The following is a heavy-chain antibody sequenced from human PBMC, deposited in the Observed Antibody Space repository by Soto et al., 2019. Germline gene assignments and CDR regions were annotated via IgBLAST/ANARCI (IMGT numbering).Heavy chain of an antibody. J-gene: IGHJ4*02. Sequence: SETLSLTCVVSGTSISSSYWWTWVRQAPGKGLEWIGEMYHSGITNYNPSLKSRVTMSVDKSKNQFSLKLSSVTAADTAVYYCARGLISGSHYSGGWYYFDSWGQGTQVTVSS. CDR1: GTSISSSYW. CDR3: ARGLISGSHYSGGWYYFDS. D-gene: IGHD1-26*01. V-gene: IGHV4-4*02. CDR2: MYHSGIT.